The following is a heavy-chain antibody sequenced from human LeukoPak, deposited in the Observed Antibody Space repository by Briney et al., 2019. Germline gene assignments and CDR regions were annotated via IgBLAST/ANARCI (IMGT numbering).Heavy chain of an antibody. CDR2: IINSGNTI. CDR3: AKDAGLIRGVPHWYFDY. CDR1: GFTFSNSD. J-gene: IGHJ4*02. D-gene: IGHD3-10*01. Sequence: PGGSLRLSCAASGFTFSNSDMNWVRQTPGKGLEWVSYIINSGNTIYYADSVKGRFTISRDNAKNSLYLQMNSLRAEDTAVYYCAKDAGLIRGVPHWYFDYWGQGSLVTVSS. V-gene: IGHV3-48*03.